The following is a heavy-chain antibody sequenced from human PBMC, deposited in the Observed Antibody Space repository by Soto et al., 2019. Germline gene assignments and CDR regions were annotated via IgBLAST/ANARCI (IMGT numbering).Heavy chain of an antibody. CDR2: IIPIFGTA. CDR3: ARGYYDSSGFHWGTYYFDY. V-gene: IGHV1-69*13. J-gene: IGHJ4*02. Sequence: GASVKVSCKASGGTFSSYAISWVRQAPGQGLEWMGGIIPIFGTANYAQKFQGRVTITADESTSTAYMELSSLRSEDTAVYYCARGYYDSSGFHWGTYYFDYWGQGTLVTVSS. CDR1: GGTFSSYA. D-gene: IGHD3-22*01.